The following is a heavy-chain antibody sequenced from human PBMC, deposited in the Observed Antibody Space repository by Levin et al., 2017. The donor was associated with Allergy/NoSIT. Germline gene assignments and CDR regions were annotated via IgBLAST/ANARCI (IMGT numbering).Heavy chain of an antibody. CDR2: IWFDGSNK. Sequence: SCKASGYTFTSYYMHWVRQAPGKGLEWVAVIWFDGSNKYYADSVQGRFTISRDNSKNTLYLQLNSLRAEDTAVYYCARDGQYYDFWSGSYKASSGIWGRGTMLTVSS. CDR1: GYTFTSYY. J-gene: IGHJ3*02. V-gene: IGHV3-33*01. D-gene: IGHD3-3*01. CDR3: ARDGQYYDFWSGSYKASSGI.